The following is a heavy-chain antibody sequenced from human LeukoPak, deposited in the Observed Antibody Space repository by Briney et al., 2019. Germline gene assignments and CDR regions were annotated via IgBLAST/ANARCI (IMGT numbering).Heavy chain of an antibody. Sequence: SQTLSLTCAISGDSVSSNSAAWHWIRQSPSRGLEWLGRTYYRSKWYNDYAVSVKSRITINPDTSKNQFSLQLNSVTPEDTAVYYCARELKYGELLYDYYYYGMDVWGQGTTVTVSS. CDR1: GDSVSSNSAA. CDR3: ARELKYGELLYDYYYYGMDV. V-gene: IGHV6-1*01. CDR2: TYYRSKWYN. J-gene: IGHJ6*02. D-gene: IGHD3-10*01.